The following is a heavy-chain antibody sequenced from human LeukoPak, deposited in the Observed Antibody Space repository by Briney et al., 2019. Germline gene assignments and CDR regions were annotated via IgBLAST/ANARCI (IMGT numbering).Heavy chain of an antibody. CDR3: ARDPVDHSRDGYSQQVDAFDI. Sequence: GGSLRLSCAASGFTFSSYSMNWVRQAPGKGLEWVSYISSSSSTIYYADSVKGRFTISRDNAKNSLYLQMNGLRAEDTAVYYCARDPVDHSRDGYSQQVDAFDIWGQGTMVTVSS. V-gene: IGHV3-48*01. D-gene: IGHD5-24*01. CDR1: GFTFSSYS. CDR2: ISSSSSTI. J-gene: IGHJ3*02.